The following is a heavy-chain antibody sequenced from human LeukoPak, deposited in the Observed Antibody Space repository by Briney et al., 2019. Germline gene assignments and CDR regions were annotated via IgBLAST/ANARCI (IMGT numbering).Heavy chain of an antibody. V-gene: IGHV3-21*01. CDR2: ISSSSSYI. Sequence: GGSLRLSCAASGFTFSSYSMNWVRQAPGKGLEWVSSISSSSSYIYYADSVKGRFTISRDNAKNSLYLQMNSLRAEDTAVYYCVREPRPPYGVPGYFDYWGQGTLVTVSS. CDR1: GFTFSSYS. J-gene: IGHJ4*02. CDR3: VREPRPPYGVPGYFDY. D-gene: IGHD4-17*01.